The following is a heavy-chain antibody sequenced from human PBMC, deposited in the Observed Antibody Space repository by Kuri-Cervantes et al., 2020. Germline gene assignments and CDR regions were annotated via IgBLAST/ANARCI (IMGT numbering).Heavy chain of an antibody. D-gene: IGHD1-26*01. Sequence: ASVKVSCKASGHTFTSYAMNWVRQAPGQGLEWMGWINTNTGNPTYAQGFTGRFVFSLDTSVSTAYLQISSLKAEDTAVYYCARMIVGASRRYYYYGMDVWGQGTTVTVSS. CDR1: GHTFTSYA. V-gene: IGHV7-4-1*02. J-gene: IGHJ6*02. CDR3: ARMIVGASRRYYYYGMDV. CDR2: INTNTGNP.